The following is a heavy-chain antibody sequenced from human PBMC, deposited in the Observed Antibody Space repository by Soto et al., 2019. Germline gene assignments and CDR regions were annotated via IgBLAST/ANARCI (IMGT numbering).Heavy chain of an antibody. D-gene: IGHD2-21*01. V-gene: IGHV4-4*02. Sequence: QVQLQESGPGLVKPSGTLSLTCAVSGGSISSSNWWSWVRQPPGKGLEWIGEIYHSGSTNYNPSLKSRFNIAVDKSKNQFSLKMSSVTAADTAVYYCARAQVIAAYYFDYWGQGTLVTVSS. CDR2: IYHSGST. J-gene: IGHJ4*02. CDR1: GGSISSSNW. CDR3: ARAQVIAAYYFDY.